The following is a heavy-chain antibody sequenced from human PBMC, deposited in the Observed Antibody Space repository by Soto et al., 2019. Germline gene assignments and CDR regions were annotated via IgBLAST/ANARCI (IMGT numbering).Heavy chain of an antibody. Sequence: QVQLQESGPGPVKPSQTLSLTCTVSGGSISSGGYYWSWIRQHPGKGLEWIGYIYYSGSTYYNPSHKSRVTISVDTSKNQFSLKLSSVTAADTAVYYCARGDCTNGVCYTGYYYYGMDVWGQGTTVTVSS. CDR2: IYYSGST. CDR3: ARGDCTNGVCYTGYYYYGMDV. CDR1: GGSISSGGYY. D-gene: IGHD2-8*01. V-gene: IGHV4-31*03. J-gene: IGHJ6*02.